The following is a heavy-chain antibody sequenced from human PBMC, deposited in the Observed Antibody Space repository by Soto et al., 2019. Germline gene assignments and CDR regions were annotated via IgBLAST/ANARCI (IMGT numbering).Heavy chain of an antibody. CDR3: AKDLIGYCGGSTCNIFQS. V-gene: IGHV3-30*18. CDR2: LSHDGSKR. J-gene: IGHJ4*02. D-gene: IGHD2-2*01. Sequence: QVQWLESGGGVVQPGRSLRLSCAASGFIFNSYDMHWVRQAPGKGLEWVAFLSHDGSKRFYADSLKGRITMSRYNFNNTLYLEVHSLRPEDTAVYYCAKDLIGYCGGSTCNIFQSWGQGTLVTVSS. CDR1: GFIFNSYD.